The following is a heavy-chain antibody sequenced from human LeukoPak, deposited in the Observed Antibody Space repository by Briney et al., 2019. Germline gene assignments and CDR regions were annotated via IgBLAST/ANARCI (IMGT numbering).Heavy chain of an antibody. V-gene: IGHV4-39*01. CDR3: ARRDTTTDGFDY. J-gene: IGHJ4*02. CDR2: VYYSRST. Sequence: KSSETLSLTCTVSGGSISSYYWGWIRQPPGKGLEWIGSVYYSRSTYYNPSLKSRVTISIDTSKNQFSLRLSSVTAADMAVYYCARRDTTTDGFDYWGQGTLVTVSS. CDR1: GGSISSYY. D-gene: IGHD5-18*01.